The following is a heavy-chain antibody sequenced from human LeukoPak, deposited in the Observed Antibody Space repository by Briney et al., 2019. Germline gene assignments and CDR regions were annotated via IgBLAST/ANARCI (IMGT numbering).Heavy chain of an antibody. CDR3: ARDSDRYDSSGYYDY. Sequence: GGSLRLSCAASGFTFSSYAMHWVRQAPGKGLEWVAVISYDGSNKYYADSVKGRFTISRANSKNTLYLQMNSLRAEDTAVYYCARDSDRYDSSGYYDYWGQGTLVTVSS. CDR2: ISYDGSNK. V-gene: IGHV3-30-3*01. CDR1: GFTFSSYA. D-gene: IGHD3-22*01. J-gene: IGHJ4*02.